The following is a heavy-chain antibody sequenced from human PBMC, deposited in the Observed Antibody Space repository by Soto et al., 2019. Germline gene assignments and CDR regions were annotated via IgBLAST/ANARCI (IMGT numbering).Heavy chain of an antibody. J-gene: IGHJ4*02. D-gene: IGHD1-1*01. CDR3: ARDYPGNVIEF. CDR2: IEGDGFRT. V-gene: IGHV3-74*03. CDR1: GFTFNNYW. Sequence: EVQLVESGGGLVQPGGSLRLSCAASGFTFNNYWMHWVRQAPGKGLMWVSHIEGDGFRTSYADSVRDRFTISRDNAKTALYLQMHSRRAEDTAVYFCARDYPGNVIEFWGQGTLVTVSS.